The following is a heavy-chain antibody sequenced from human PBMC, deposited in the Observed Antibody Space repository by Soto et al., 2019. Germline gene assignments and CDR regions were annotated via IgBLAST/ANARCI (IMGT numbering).Heavy chain of an antibody. V-gene: IGHV3-33*01. Sequence: HPGGSLRLSCAASGFTFSSYGMHWVRQAPGKGLEWVAVIWYDGSNKYFADSVKGRFTISKDDSKNTLFLQMNSLRAEDTAVYYCARDIGDHTSRWTDAFDIWGQGTMVTVSS. J-gene: IGHJ3*02. CDR3: ARDIGDHTSRWTDAFDI. CDR1: GFTFSSYG. CDR2: IWYDGSNK. D-gene: IGHD6-13*01.